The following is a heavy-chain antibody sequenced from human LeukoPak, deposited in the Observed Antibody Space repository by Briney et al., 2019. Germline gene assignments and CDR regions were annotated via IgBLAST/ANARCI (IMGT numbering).Heavy chain of an antibody. V-gene: IGHV3-48*03. CDR2: ISSGGDSK. D-gene: IGHD4-11*01. CDR1: GFTFSDYE. CDR3: ARNLYLDLQAHGY. Sequence: GGSLRLSCAASGFTFSDYEVNWVRQAPGKGLEWVAYISSGGDSKFYGDSVKGRFTISRDNAKNSLYLQMNGLRVEDTAIYYCARNLYLDLQAHGYWGQGTLVTVSS. J-gene: IGHJ4*02.